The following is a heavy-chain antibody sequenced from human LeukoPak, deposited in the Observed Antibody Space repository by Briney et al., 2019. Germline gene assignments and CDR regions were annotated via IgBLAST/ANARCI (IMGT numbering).Heavy chain of an antibody. D-gene: IGHD6-13*01. CDR3: ARDKIRVAAADY. J-gene: IGHJ4*02. CDR2: ISAYNGNT. Sequence: ASVKVSRKASGYTFTSYDINWVRQATGQGLEWMGWISAYNGNTNYAQKLQGRVTMTTDTSTSTAYMELRSLRSDDTAVYYCARDKIRVAAADYWGQGTLVTVSS. V-gene: IGHV1-18*01. CDR1: GYTFTSYD.